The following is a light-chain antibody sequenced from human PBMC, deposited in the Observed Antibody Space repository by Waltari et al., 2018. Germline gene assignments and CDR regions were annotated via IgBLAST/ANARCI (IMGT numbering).Light chain of an antibody. CDR1: QSVLYSSNNKNY. Sequence: DIVMTQSPDSLAVSLGERATINCKSSQSVLYSSNNKNYLAWYQQKPGQPPKLLIYWASTRESGFPDRFSGSGSGTDFTLTISSLQAEDVAVYYCQQCYNIPHTFGQGTKLEIK. V-gene: IGKV4-1*01. CDR3: QQCYNIPHT. CDR2: WAS. J-gene: IGKJ2*01.